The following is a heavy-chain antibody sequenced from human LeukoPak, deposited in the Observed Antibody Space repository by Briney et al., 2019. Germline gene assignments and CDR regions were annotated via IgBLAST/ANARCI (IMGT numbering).Heavy chain of an antibody. J-gene: IGHJ6*03. D-gene: IGHD4-23*01. V-gene: IGHV1-46*01. CDR3: ARVGKSSRYYYYYYYMDV. CDR1: GYTFTSYY. CDR2: INPSGGST. Sequence: ASVKVSCKASGYTFTSYYMHWLRQAPGQGLEWMGLINPSGGSTSYAQKFQGRVTMTRDTSTSTVYMELSSLRSEDTAVYYCARVGKSSRYYYYYYYMDVWGKGTTVTVSS.